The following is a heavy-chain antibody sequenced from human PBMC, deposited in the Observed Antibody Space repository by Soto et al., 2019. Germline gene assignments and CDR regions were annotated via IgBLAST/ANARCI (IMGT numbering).Heavy chain of an antibody. CDR3: ARDREAARPGWFDP. D-gene: IGHD6-6*01. CDR1: GYPFTTYG. V-gene: IGHV1-18*04. Sequence: ASVKLSCKASGYPFTTYGLSWVRQAPGQGLEWLGWISAYNGNTNYAQKFQGRVTMTTDTPTSTAYMELRSLRSDDTAVYYCARDREAARPGWFDPWGQGTLVTVSS. J-gene: IGHJ5*02. CDR2: ISAYNGNT.